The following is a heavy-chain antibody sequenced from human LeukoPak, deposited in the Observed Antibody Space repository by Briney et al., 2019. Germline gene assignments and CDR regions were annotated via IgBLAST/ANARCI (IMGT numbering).Heavy chain of an antibody. J-gene: IGHJ4*02. Sequence: GGSLRLSCAASGFTFSSYSMNWVRQAPGKGLEWVSSISSSSSYIYYADSVKGRFTISRDNAKNSLYLRMNSLRAEDTAVYYCARVSFSDEDYYDSSGYYSFDYWGQGTLVTVSS. D-gene: IGHD3-22*01. V-gene: IGHV3-21*01. CDR2: ISSSSSYI. CDR3: ARVSFSDEDYYDSSGYYSFDY. CDR1: GFTFSSYS.